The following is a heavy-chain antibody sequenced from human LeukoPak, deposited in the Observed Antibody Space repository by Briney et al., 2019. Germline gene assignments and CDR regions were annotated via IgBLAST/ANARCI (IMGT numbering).Heavy chain of an antibody. D-gene: IGHD1-7*01. J-gene: IGHJ6*02. CDR1: GGSFSGYY. Sequence: PSETLSLTCAVYGGSFSGYYWSWIRQPPGKGLEWIGEINHSGSTNYNPSLKSRVTISVDTSKNQFSLKLSSVTAADTAVYYCAREWPRWNCLRGWYYYGMDVWGQGTTVTVSS. CDR3: AREWPRWNCLRGWYYYGMDV. CDR2: INHSGST. V-gene: IGHV4-34*01.